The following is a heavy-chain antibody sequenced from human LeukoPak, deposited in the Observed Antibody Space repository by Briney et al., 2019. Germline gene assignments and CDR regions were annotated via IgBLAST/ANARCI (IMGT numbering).Heavy chain of an antibody. CDR2: MNPNSGNT. CDR1: GYTFTSYD. J-gene: IGHJ5*02. D-gene: IGHD3-3*01. CDR3: ARVDPYDFWSGYSDLFFDP. V-gene: IGHV1-8*01. Sequence: ASVKVSCKASGYTFTSYDINRVRQATGQGLEWMGWMNPNSGNTGYAQKFQGRVTMTRNTSISTAYMELSSLRSEDTAVYYCARVDPYDFWSGYSDLFFDPWGQGTLVTVSS.